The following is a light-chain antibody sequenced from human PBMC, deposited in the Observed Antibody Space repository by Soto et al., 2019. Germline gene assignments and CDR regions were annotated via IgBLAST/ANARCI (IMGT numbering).Light chain of an antibody. J-gene: IGKJ4*01. V-gene: IGKV1-33*01. CDR2: EAS. CDR1: QAVGKH. CDR3: HQYDNLPHLT. Sequence: DIQMTQSPSSLSASVGDRVTISCQASQAVGKHLNWYQQRPGKAPKILIYEASNLATGVPSRFSASGSGTHFTFSIRSLQPEDIGTYYCHQYDNLPHLTFGAGTKVEI.